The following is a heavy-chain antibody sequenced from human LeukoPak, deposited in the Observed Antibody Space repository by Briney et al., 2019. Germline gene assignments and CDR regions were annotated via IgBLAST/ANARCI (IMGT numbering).Heavy chain of an antibody. CDR3: ASGAYGDYAFDY. V-gene: IGHV4-31*03. J-gene: IGHJ4*02. CDR1: GGSISSGGYY. CDR2: IYYSGST. Sequence: PSQTLSLTCTVSGGSISSGGYYWSWIRQHPGKGLEWIGYIYYSGSTYYNPSLKSRVTISVDTSKNQFSLKLSSVTAADTAAYYCASGAYGDYAFDYWGQGTLVTVSS. D-gene: IGHD4-17*01.